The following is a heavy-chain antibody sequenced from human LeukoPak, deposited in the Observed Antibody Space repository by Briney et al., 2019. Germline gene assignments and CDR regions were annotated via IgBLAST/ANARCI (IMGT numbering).Heavy chain of an antibody. J-gene: IGHJ4*02. D-gene: IGHD5-24*01. V-gene: IGHV4-34*01. CDR3: ARTREEIDY. CDR1: GGSFSGYS. Sequence: PSETLSLTWAVYGGSFSGYSWSWIRQFPGKGLEWIGEINHSGSTNYNPSLKSRVTISVDTSKNQFSLKLSSVTAADTAVYYCARTREEIDYWGQGTLVTVSS. CDR2: INHSGST.